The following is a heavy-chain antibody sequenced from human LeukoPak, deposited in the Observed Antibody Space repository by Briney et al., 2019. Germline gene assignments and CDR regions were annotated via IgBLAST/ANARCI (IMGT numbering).Heavy chain of an antibody. Sequence: SETLSLTCTVSGGSISSSSYYWGWIRQPPGKGLEWIGSIYYSGSTNYNPSLKSRVTISVDTSKNQFSLKLSSVTAADTAVYSCARRNGVGSGYYLDYWGQGTLVTVSS. J-gene: IGHJ4*02. CDR2: IYYSGST. CDR1: GGSISSSSYY. CDR3: ARRNGVGSGYYLDY. D-gene: IGHD3-22*01. V-gene: IGHV4-61*05.